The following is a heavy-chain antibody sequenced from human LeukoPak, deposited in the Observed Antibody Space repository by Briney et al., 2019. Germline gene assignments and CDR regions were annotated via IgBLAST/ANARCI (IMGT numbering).Heavy chain of an antibody. CDR1: GYTFTSYG. V-gene: IGHV1-18*01. Sequence: ASVKVSCKASGYTFTSYGISWVRQAPGQGLESMGWISAYNGNTNYAQKLQGRVTMTTDTSTSTAYMELRSLRSDDTAVYYCASSGWYRYYFDYWGQGTLVTVSS. D-gene: IGHD6-19*01. CDR3: ASSGWYRYYFDY. J-gene: IGHJ4*02. CDR2: ISAYNGNT.